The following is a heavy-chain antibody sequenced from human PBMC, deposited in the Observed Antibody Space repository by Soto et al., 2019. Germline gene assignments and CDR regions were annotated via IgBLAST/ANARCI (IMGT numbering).Heavy chain of an antibody. Sequence: QVQLVESGGDVVQPGRSLRLSCAASGFTFSGYGMHWVRQAPGKGLEWVALISNDARNEYYADSVKGRFTISRDNSRNTMFLQMNRLRPEDKAVYYCARNRDYGDYDYWGQGTLVTVSS. J-gene: IGHJ4*02. CDR3: ARNRDYGDYDY. CDR2: ISNDARNE. V-gene: IGHV3-30*04. D-gene: IGHD4-17*01. CDR1: GFTFSGYG.